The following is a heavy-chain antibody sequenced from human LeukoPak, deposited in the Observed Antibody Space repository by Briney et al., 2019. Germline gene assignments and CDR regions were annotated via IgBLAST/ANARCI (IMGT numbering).Heavy chain of an antibody. CDR3: ARGVQEGFLEWVGDY. CDR1: GFIFSSYG. Sequence: PGGSLRLSCAGSGFIFSSYGMNWVRQAPGKGLEWVSHISNTSSNIYNADSVKGRFTIYRDNAKNSVYLQMNSLRAEDTAVYYCARGVQEGFLEWVGDYWGQGTLVTVSS. V-gene: IGHV3-48*01. J-gene: IGHJ4*02. D-gene: IGHD3-3*01. CDR2: ISNTSSNI.